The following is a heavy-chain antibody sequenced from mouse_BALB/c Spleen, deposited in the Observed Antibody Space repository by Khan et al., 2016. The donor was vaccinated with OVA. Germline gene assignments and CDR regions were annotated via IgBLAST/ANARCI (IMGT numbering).Heavy chain of an antibody. CDR2: ISGSGSYT. CDR3: ARRDYGSQGTMDY. Sequence: EVELVESGGGLVKPGGSLKLSCAASGFTFSSYGMSWVHQTPEKRLEWVATISGSGSYTYYPDSVKGRFTISRDNAKNNLYLQMSSLRSEDSALFYCARRDYGSQGTMDYWGQGTSVTVSS. V-gene: IGHV5-9-2*01. J-gene: IGHJ4*01. D-gene: IGHD1-1*01. CDR1: GFTFSSYG.